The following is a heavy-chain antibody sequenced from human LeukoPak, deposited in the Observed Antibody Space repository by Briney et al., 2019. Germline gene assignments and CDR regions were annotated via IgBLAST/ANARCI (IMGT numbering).Heavy chain of an antibody. CDR1: GFTFSNYA. V-gene: IGHV3-23*01. CDR2: ISGSGGRT. CDR3: AKLREWELPDLFDY. Sequence: GGSLRLSCAASGFTFSNYAMGWVRQAPGKGLEWVSSISGSGGRTYYADSVKGRFTISRDNSKNTLYLQMNSLRAEDTAVYYCAKLREWELPDLFDYWGQGTLVTVSS. J-gene: IGHJ4*02. D-gene: IGHD1-26*01.